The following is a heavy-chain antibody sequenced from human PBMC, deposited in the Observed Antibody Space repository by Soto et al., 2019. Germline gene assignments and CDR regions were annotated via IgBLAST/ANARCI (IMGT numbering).Heavy chain of an antibody. Sequence: PGGSLRLSGAASGFTFSSYAMSWVRQAPGKGLEWVSAISGSGGSTYYADSVKGRFTISRDNSKNTLYLQMNSLRGEDTAVFYCAKERSSGWSFDYWGQGTLVTVSS. V-gene: IGHV3-23*01. D-gene: IGHD6-19*01. J-gene: IGHJ4*02. CDR2: ISGSGGST. CDR1: GFTFSSYA. CDR3: AKERSSGWSFDY.